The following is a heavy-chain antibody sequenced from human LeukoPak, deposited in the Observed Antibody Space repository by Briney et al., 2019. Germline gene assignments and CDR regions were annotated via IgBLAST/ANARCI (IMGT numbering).Heavy chain of an antibody. V-gene: IGHV1-2*02. D-gene: IGHD3-9*01. Sequence: ASVKVSCKASGYTFTGYYMRWVRQAPGQGLEWMGWINPNSGGTNYAQKFQGRVTMTRDTSISTAYMELSRLRSDDTAVYYCARGADYDILTGCPYWGQGALVTVSS. J-gene: IGHJ4*02. CDR2: INPNSGGT. CDR1: GYTFTGYY. CDR3: ARGADYDILTGCPY.